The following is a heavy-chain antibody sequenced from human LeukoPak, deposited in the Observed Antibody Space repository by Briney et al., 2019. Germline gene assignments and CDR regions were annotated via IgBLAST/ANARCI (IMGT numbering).Heavy chain of an antibody. V-gene: IGHV1-2*02. CDR2: INPNTGDP. CDR1: GFIVAAYY. CDR3: ARDRNGQSTGAGDY. D-gene: IGHD1-26*01. J-gene: IGHJ4*02. Sequence: ASLKVSCEASGFIVAAYYIHWVRLAPGQGLEWMGWINPNTGDPNYAQKFQGRISMTWDVSLSTAYLELTRVTSDDSAIYYCARDRNGQSTGAGDYWGQGTLGTVSS.